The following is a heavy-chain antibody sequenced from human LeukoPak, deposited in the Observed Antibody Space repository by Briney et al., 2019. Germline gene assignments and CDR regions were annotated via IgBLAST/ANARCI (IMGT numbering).Heavy chain of an antibody. V-gene: IGHV4-34*01. J-gene: IGHJ6*03. D-gene: IGHD4-23*01. Sequence: PSETLSLTCTVSGGSISSYYWSWIRQPPGKDLEWIGEVNHSGSTNYNPSLKSRVTISVDTSKNQFSLRLSSVTAADTAVYFCARQGGYGGNGIDYYMDVWGKGTPVTVSS. CDR2: VNHSGST. CDR3: ARQGGYGGNGIDYYMDV. CDR1: GGSISSYY.